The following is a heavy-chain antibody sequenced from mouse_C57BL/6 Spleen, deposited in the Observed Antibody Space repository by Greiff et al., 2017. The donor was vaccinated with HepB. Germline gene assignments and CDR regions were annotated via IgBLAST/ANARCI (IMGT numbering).Heavy chain of an antibody. CDR1: GYTFTDYY. J-gene: IGHJ4*01. Sequence: VQLQQSGPELVKPGASVKISCKASGYTFTDYYMNWVKQSHGKSLEWIGDINPNNGGTSYNQKFKGKATLTVDKSSSTAYMELRSLTSEDSAVYYGASLAMDYWVKEPQSPSPQ. V-gene: IGHV1-26*01. CDR3: ASLAMDY. CDR2: INPNNGGT.